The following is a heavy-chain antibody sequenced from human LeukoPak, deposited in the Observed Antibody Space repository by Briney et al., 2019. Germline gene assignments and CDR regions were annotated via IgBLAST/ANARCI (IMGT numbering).Heavy chain of an antibody. Sequence: SETLSLTCAVYGGSFSGYYWSWIRQPPGKGLEWIGEINHSGSTNYNPSLKSRVTTSVDTSKNQFSLKLSSVTAADTAVYYCAKAHSVVVPAAMRRNWFDPWGQGTLVTVSS. D-gene: IGHD2-2*01. V-gene: IGHV4-34*01. J-gene: IGHJ5*02. CDR1: GGSFSGYY. CDR2: INHSGST. CDR3: AKAHSVVVPAAMRRNWFDP.